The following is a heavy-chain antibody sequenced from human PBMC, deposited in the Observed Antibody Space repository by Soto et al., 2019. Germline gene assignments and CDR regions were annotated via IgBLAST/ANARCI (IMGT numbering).Heavy chain of an antibody. D-gene: IGHD3-10*01. CDR3: AREATMVRGDTIRSGMDV. J-gene: IGHJ6*02. CDR1: GYTFTGYY. Sequence: ASVKVSCKASGYTFTGYYMHWVRQAPGQGLEWMGWINPNSGGTNYAQKFQGWVTMTRDTSISTAYMELSRLRSDDTAVYYCAREATMVRGDTIRSGMDVWAKGPRSPSP. V-gene: IGHV1-2*04. CDR2: INPNSGGT.